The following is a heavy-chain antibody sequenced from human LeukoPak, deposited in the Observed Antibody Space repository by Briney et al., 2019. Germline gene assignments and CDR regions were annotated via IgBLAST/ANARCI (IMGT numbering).Heavy chain of an antibody. D-gene: IGHD6-6*01. CDR2: ISPTGSTT. J-gene: IGHJ5*02. V-gene: IGHV3-74*01. CDR3: ARGPNSNWSGLDL. CDR1: GFSFSGHW. Sequence: PGGSPRLSCTASGFSFSGHWMHWARQLPGKGLVWVSRISPTGSTTSYADSVKGRFTVSRDNAKNTLYLQVNNLRAEDTAVYYCARGPNSNWSGLDLWGQGTLLTVSS.